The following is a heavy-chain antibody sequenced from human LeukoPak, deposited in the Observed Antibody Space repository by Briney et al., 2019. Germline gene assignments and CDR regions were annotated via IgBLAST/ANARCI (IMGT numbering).Heavy chain of an antibody. D-gene: IGHD5-18*01. CDR3: AKALYSYGTFDY. CDR2: ISGSGGST. V-gene: IGHV3-23*01. J-gene: IGHJ4*02. Sequence: GGSLRLSCAASGFTFSSYAMSWVRQAPGKGLEWVSAISGSGGSTYYADSVEGRFTISRDNSKNTLYLQMNSLRAEDTAVYYCAKALYSYGTFDYWGQGTLVTVSS. CDR1: GFTFSSYA.